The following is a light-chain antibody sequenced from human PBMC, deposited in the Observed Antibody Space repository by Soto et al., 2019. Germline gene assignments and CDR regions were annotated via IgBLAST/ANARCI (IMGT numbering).Light chain of an antibody. CDR1: QSISSY. V-gene: IGKV1-39*01. Sequence: GGRVTITCRASQSISSYLNWYQQKPGKAPKLLIYAASSLQSGVPSRFSGSGSGTDFTLTISSLQPEDFATYYCQQSYSTPITFGQGTRLEIK. CDR3: QQSYSTPIT. CDR2: AAS. J-gene: IGKJ5*01.